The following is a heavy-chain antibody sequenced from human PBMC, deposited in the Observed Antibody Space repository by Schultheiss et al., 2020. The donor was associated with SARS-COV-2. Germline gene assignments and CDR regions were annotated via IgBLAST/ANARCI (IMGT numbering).Heavy chain of an antibody. Sequence: GGSLRLSCAASGFTFSSYEMNWVRQAPGKGLEWVSYISSSGSTIYYADSVKGRFTISRDNAKNSLYLQMNSLRAEDTAVYYCATMGRGSGWYGLGYFDYWGQGTLVTVSS. CDR2: ISSSGSTI. J-gene: IGHJ4*02. D-gene: IGHD6-19*01. V-gene: IGHV3-48*03. CDR1: GFTFSSYE. CDR3: ATMGRGSGWYGLGYFDY.